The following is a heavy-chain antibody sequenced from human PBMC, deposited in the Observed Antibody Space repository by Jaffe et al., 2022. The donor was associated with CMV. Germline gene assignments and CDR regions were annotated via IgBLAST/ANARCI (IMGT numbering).Heavy chain of an antibody. Sequence: QVQLVESGGGLVKPGGSLRLSCAASGFTFSDYYMSWIRQAPGKGLEWVSYISSSSTYTNYADSVKGRFTISRDNAKNSLHLQMNSLRAEDTAVYYCASSINYDSSGYYGDAFDIWGQGTMVTVSS. CDR1: GFTFSDYY. V-gene: IGHV3-11*06. CDR2: ISSSSTYT. CDR3: ASSINYDSSGYYGDAFDI. J-gene: IGHJ3*02. D-gene: IGHD3-22*01.